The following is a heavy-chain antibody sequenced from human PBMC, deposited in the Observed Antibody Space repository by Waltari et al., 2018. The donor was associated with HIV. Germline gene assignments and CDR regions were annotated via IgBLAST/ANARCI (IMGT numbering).Heavy chain of an antibody. Sequence: QVQLQQWGAELLKPSETLSLTCAVYGESLSGYYWSWIRQPPGRGLQWIGEINHNASTTKYNPSLKSRLIISADTYKNQFSLHLSSVTNADTAIYYCARVLGYGNEHPLDHWGPGALVTVSS. CDR3: ARVLGYGNEHPLDH. D-gene: IGHD3-16*01. V-gene: IGHV4-34*02. J-gene: IGHJ5*02. CDR1: GESLSGYY. CDR2: INHNASTT.